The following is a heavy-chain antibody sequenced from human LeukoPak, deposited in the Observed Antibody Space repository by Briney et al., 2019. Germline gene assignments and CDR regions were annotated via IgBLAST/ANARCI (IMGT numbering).Heavy chain of an antibody. Sequence: GGSLRLSCAASGFTFSSYEMNWVRQAPGKGLEWVSYISSSGSTIYYADSVKGRFTISRDNAKNSLYLQMNSLRAEDTAAYYCARGRTYYDILTGYSPLDYWGQGTLVTVSS. CDR3: ARGRTYYDILTGYSPLDY. J-gene: IGHJ4*02. D-gene: IGHD3-9*01. CDR1: GFTFSSYE. V-gene: IGHV3-48*03. CDR2: ISSSGSTI.